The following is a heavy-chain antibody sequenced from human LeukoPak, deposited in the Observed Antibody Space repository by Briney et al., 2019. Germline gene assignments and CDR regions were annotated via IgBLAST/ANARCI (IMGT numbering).Heavy chain of an antibody. J-gene: IGHJ4*02. V-gene: IGHV1-69*05. Sequence: GASVKVSCKASGGTFSSYAISWVRQAPGQGLEWVGGIIPIFGTANYAQKFQGRVTITTDESTSTAYMELSSLRSEDTAVYYCARGEGGATTYYFDYWGQGTLVTVSS. CDR1: GGTFSSYA. D-gene: IGHD1-26*01. CDR3: ARGEGGATTYYFDY. CDR2: IIPIFGTA.